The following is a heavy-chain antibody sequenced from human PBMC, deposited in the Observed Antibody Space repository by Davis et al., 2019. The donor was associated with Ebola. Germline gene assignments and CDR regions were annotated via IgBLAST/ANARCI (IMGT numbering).Heavy chain of an antibody. CDR2: ISAYNGNT. J-gene: IGHJ6*02. CDR3: ARFIAAAGIGASYGMDV. CDR1: GYTFTSYG. D-gene: IGHD6-13*01. Sequence: ASVKVSCKASGYTFTSYGISWVRQAPGQGLEWMGWISAYNGNTNYAQKLQGRVTMTTDTSTSTAYMELRSLRSDDTAVYYCARFIAAAGIGASYGMDVWGQGTTVTVSS. V-gene: IGHV1-18*01.